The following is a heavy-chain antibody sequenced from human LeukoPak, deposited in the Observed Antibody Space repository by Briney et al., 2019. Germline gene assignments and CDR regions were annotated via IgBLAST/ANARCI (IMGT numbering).Heavy chain of an antibody. J-gene: IGHJ4*02. CDR1: GFTFSSYA. CDR2: ISGSGGST. Sequence: PGGSLRLSCAASGFTFSSYAMSWVRQAPGKGLEWASAISGSGGSTYYADSVKGRSTISRDNSKNTLYLQMNSLRAEDTAVYYCAKDRTLLERYFDYWGQGTLVTVSS. V-gene: IGHV3-23*01. D-gene: IGHD2-2*01. CDR3: AKDRTLLERYFDY.